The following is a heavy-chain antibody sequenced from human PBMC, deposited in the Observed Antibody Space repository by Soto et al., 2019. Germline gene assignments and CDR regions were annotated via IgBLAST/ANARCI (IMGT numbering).Heavy chain of an antibody. CDR2: INPNSGVT. J-gene: IGHJ5*02. Sequence: ASLKVSCKASGYTFTGYFMHWVRQAPGQGLEWMGYINPNSGVTKYAQKFQGRVTLTRDTSINTAYMEMTMLTSDDTAVYYCARGGGTILAPLPWGQGTLVTVSS. V-gene: IGHV1-2*02. CDR3: ARGGGTILAPLP. CDR1: GYTFTGYF. D-gene: IGHD3-3*01.